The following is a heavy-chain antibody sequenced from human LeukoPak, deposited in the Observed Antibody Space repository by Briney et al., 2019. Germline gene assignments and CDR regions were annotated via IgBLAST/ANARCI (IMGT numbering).Heavy chain of an antibody. CDR2: MTPHSGKT. CDR1: GYTFNSYD. Sequence: ASVKVSFKASGYTFNSYDINWVRQATGQGLEWMGWMTPHSGKTGYAQKFQGRVTITRNISISTAYLELSSLRSEDTAVYYCARDGLTGDSGGWFDPWGQGTLVTVSP. CDR3: ARDGLTGDSGGWFDP. J-gene: IGHJ5*02. D-gene: IGHD7-27*01. V-gene: IGHV1-8*01.